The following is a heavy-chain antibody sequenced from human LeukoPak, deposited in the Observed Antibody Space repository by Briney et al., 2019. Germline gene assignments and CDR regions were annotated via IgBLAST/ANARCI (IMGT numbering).Heavy chain of an antibody. J-gene: IGHJ5*02. CDR2: IYYSGST. CDR3: ARAHSSGWPHMFDP. V-gene: IGHV4-59*01. Sequence: KPSETLSLTCTVAGGSISTYSWTWIRQPPGKGLEWIGNIYYSGSTNYNPSLKSRVTISIDTSKNQFSLKVSSVTAADTAVYYCARAHSSGWPHMFDPWGQRTLVTVPS. D-gene: IGHD6-19*01. CDR1: GGSISTYS.